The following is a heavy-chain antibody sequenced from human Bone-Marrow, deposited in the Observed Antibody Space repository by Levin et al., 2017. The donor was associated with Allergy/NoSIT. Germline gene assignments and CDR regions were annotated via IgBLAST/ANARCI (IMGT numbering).Heavy chain of an antibody. J-gene: IGHJ4*02. D-gene: IGHD4-17*01. CDR2: ISWNSDKA. CDR1: GFNFDDYA. V-gene: IGHV3-9*01. Sequence: SLRLSCGASGFNFDDYAMHWVRQAPGKGLEWVSGISWNSDKAGYADSVKGRFTISRDNAKNSLYLQMDSLGVEDTALYYCAKDGESTVTRSYYLHYWGQGTLVTVSS. CDR3: AKDGESTVTRSYYLHY.